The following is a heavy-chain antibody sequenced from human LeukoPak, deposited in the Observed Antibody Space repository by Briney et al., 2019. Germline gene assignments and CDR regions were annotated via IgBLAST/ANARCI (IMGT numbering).Heavy chain of an antibody. CDR3: ARGGQNNWVFFDY. CDR1: GYSFTTHW. V-gene: IGHV5-51*01. D-gene: IGHD1-20*01. CDR2: IYPGDSDT. Sequence: LGESLKISCKASGYSFTTHWIGWVRQMPGKGLEWMGIIYPGDSDTRYSPSFQGHITISADKSITTAYLQWSSLKASDTAMYYCARGGQNNWVFFDYWGQGTLVTASS. J-gene: IGHJ4*02.